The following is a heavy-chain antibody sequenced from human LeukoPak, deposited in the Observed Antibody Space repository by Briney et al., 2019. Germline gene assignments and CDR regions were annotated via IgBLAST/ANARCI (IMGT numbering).Heavy chain of an antibody. J-gene: IGHJ6*03. D-gene: IGHD1-1*01. V-gene: IGHV1-69*13. CDR2: IIPIFATT. CDR3: ARQLERRYYYYMDV. CDR1: GGTFSSYA. Sequence: SVKVSCKASGGTFSSYAISWVRQAPGQGLEWMGGIIPIFATTNYAQKFQGRVTITADESTSTAYMELSSLRSEDTAVYYCARQLERRYYYYMDVWGKGTTVTVSS.